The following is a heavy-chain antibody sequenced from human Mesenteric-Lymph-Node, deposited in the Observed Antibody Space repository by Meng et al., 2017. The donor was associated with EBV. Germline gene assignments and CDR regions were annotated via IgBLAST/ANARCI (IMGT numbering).Heavy chain of an antibody. CDR3: ARVSLIWGGATL. CDR2: INHSGST. V-gene: IGHV4-34*01. Sequence: QWQLRQGGAGLLKPSETLSLRVAVYVGSFSGYYWSWIRQPPGKGLEWIGEINHSGSTNYNPSLKSRVTISVDTSKNQFSLKLSSVTAADTAVYYCARVSLIWGGATLWGQGTLVTVSS. D-gene: IGHD3-16*01. CDR1: VGSFSGYY. J-gene: IGHJ4*02.